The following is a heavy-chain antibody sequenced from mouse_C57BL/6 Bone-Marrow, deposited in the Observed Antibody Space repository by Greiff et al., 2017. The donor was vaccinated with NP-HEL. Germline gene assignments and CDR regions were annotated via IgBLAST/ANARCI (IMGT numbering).Heavy chain of an antibody. J-gene: IGHJ4*01. V-gene: IGHV14-2*01. CDR2: IDPEDGET. CDR1: GFNIKDYY. D-gene: IGHD2-3*01. Sequence: VQLQQSGAELVKPGASVKLSCTASGFNIKDYYMHWVKQRPEQGLEWIGRIDPEDGETKYAPKFQGKATITADNSSNTAYLQLSSLTCGNTAVDYCARPPRDYEGDAMDYWGQGTSVTVSS. CDR3: ARPPRDYEGDAMDY.